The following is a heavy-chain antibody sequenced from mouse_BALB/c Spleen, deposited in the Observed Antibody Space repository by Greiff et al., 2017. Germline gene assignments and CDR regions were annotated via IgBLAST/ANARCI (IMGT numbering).Heavy chain of an antibody. V-gene: IGHV5-6*01. CDR2: ISSGGSYT. CDR3: ARHRTETAWFAY. CDR1: GFTFSSYG. J-gene: IGHJ3*01. Sequence: EVQLVESGGDLVKPGGSLKLSCAASGFTFSSYGMSWVRQTPDKRLEWVATISSGGSYTYYPESVKGRFTISRDNAKNTLYLQMSSLKSEDTAMYYCARHRTETAWFAYWGQGTLVTVSA.